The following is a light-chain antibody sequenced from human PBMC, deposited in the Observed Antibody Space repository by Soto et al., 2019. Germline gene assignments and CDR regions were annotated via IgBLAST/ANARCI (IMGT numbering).Light chain of an antibody. CDR1: KSVLYSSNNKNY. CDR3: QQYNNWPPWT. Sequence: DIVMTQSPDSLAVSLGERATVNCKSSKSVLYSSNNKNYLAWYQQKPGQPPKLLIYWASTRESGVPDRFSGSGSGTDFTLTISSLQSEDFAVYYCQQYNNWPPWTFGQGNKVDIK. V-gene: IGKV4-1*01. J-gene: IGKJ1*01. CDR2: WAS.